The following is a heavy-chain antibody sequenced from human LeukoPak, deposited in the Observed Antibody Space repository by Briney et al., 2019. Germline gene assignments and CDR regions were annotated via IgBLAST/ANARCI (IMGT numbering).Heavy chain of an antibody. J-gene: IGHJ4*02. Sequence: GGSLRLSCTPSGFTFGDYAMSWVRQAPGKGLEWISFIRSEAYGETTEYAASVKGRFTISRDDSKSIAYLQMNSLKTEDTAVYYCTRDPASRDIAAGIVIDYWGQGTQVTVSS. V-gene: IGHV3-49*04. D-gene: IGHD6-13*01. CDR1: GFTFGDYA. CDR2: IRSEAYGETT. CDR3: TRDPASRDIAAGIVIDY.